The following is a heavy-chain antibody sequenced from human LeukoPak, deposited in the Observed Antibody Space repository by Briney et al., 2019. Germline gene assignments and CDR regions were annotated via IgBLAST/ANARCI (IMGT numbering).Heavy chain of an antibody. D-gene: IGHD1-26*01. CDR1: GRSFSGYY. J-gene: IGHJ4*02. CDR3: ARSYSGSYYTVQRPPDY. CDR2: INHSGST. V-gene: IGHV4-34*01. Sequence: SETLSLTCAVYGRSFSGYYWSWIRQPPGKGLEWIGEINHSGSTNYNPSLKSRVTISVDTSKNQFSLKLSSVTAADTAVYYCARSYSGSYYTVQRPPDYWGQGTLVTVSS.